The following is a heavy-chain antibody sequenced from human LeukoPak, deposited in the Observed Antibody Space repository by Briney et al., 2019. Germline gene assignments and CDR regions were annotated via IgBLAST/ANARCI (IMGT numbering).Heavy chain of an antibody. D-gene: IGHD3-22*01. V-gene: IGHV3-21*01. J-gene: IGHJ4*02. CDR3: ARVDYDSSGYYYWGY. CDR1: GFTSSSYS. CDR2: ISSSSSYI. Sequence: GGSLRLSCAASGFTSSSYSMNWVRQAPGKGLEWVSSISSSSSYIYYADSVKGRFTISRDNAKNSLYLQMNSLRAEDTAVYYCARVDYDSSGYYYWGYWGQGTLVTVSS.